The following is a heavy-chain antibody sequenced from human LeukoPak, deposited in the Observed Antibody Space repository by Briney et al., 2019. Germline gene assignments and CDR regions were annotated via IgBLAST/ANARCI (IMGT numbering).Heavy chain of an antibody. D-gene: IGHD3-22*01. Sequence: GGSLRLSCAASGFTFSDYYMSWISQAPGKGLEWVSYISSSGSTIYYPDSVKGPFTIYRDNAKNSLYLQMISLRAEDTAVYYCARDGDDSSGYYDSYFDYWGQGTLVTVSS. V-gene: IGHV3-11*01. CDR1: GFTFSDYY. CDR2: ISSSGSTI. J-gene: IGHJ4*02. CDR3: ARDGDDSSGYYDSYFDY.